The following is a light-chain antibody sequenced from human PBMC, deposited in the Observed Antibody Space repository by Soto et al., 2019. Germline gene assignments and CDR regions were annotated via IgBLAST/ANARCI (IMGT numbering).Light chain of an antibody. J-gene: IGKJ4*01. CDR2: ATS. CDR1: HRVSSY. CDR3: QQYNNWPLT. Sequence: EIVMTQSPATLSVSPGERATLSCRASHRVSSYLAWYQQKPGQAPRLLIYATSTRATGIPARFSGSGSGTEFPLTISSLQSEDVAFYYCQQYNNWPLTFGGGTKVEIK. V-gene: IGKV3-15*01.